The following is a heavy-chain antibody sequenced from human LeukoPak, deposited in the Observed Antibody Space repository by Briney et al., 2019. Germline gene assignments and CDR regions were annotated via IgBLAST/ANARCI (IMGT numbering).Heavy chain of an antibody. CDR1: GGSISDYY. V-gene: IGHV4-4*07. CDR2: IYISGGP. D-gene: IGHD6-19*01. J-gene: IGHJ4*02. Sequence: SETLSLSCTVSGGSISDYYWSWIRQPAGKGLEWIGRIYISGGPNYNPSLKSRVTMSVVTSKNQISLKLSSVTAADTAVYYCARGAGPFGYWGQGTLVTVSS. CDR3: ARGAGPFGY.